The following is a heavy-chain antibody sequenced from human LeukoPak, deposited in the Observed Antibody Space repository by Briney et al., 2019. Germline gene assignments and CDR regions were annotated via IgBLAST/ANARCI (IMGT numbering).Heavy chain of an antibody. CDR3: ARDNPIQLWLVYYYYGMDV. CDR1: GYTFTGYY. D-gene: IGHD5-18*01. J-gene: IGHJ6*02. Sequence: ASVKVSCKASGYTFTGYYMHWVRQAPGQGLEWMGWINPNSGGTNYAQKFQGRVTMTRDTSISTAYMELSRLRSDDTAVYYCARDNPIQLWLVYYYYGMDVWGLGTTVTVSS. CDR2: INPNSGGT. V-gene: IGHV1-2*02.